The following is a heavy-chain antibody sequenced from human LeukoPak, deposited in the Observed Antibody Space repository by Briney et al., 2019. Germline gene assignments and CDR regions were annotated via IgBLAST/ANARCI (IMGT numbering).Heavy chain of an antibody. CDR2: TKEDGSEK. CDR3: VRDDSRYGGSPGY. CDR1: GFTFSMHW. V-gene: IGHV3-7*01. Sequence: PGRSLRLSCAASGFTFSMHWMSWVRQAPGKGLEWVANTKEDGSEKYYVDSVTGRFTISRDNAKNSLYLQMNSLRAEDTAVYYCVRDDSRYGGSPGYWGQGTLVIV. J-gene: IGHJ4*02. D-gene: IGHD1-26*01.